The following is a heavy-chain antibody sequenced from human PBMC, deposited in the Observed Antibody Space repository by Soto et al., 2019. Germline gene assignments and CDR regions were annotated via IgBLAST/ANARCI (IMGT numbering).Heavy chain of an antibody. D-gene: IGHD6-6*01. J-gene: IGHJ6*02. CDR3: ASTATEGIAAGPYYYYYYGMDV. V-gene: IGHV5-51*01. CDR1: GYSFTSYW. Sequence: PGESLKISCKGSGYSFTSYWIGWVRQMPGKGLEWMGIIYPGDSDTRYSPSFQGQVTISADKSISTAYLQWSSLKASDTAMYYCASTATEGIAAGPYYYYYYGMDVWGQGTTVTVSS. CDR2: IYPGDSDT.